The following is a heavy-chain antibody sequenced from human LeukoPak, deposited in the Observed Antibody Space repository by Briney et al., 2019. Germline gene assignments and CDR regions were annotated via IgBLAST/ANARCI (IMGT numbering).Heavy chain of an antibody. CDR2: INPSGGST. J-gene: IGHJ3*02. CDR1: DYTFTNYG. D-gene: IGHD3-22*01. Sequence: ASVKVSCKASDYTFTNYGVSWVRQAPGQGLEWMGIINPSGGSTSYAQKFQGRVTMTRDTSTSTVYMELSSLRSEDTAVYYCARDTPQTHTMIVVVTGAFDIWGQGTMVTVSS. CDR3: ARDTPQTHTMIVVVTGAFDI. V-gene: IGHV1-46*01.